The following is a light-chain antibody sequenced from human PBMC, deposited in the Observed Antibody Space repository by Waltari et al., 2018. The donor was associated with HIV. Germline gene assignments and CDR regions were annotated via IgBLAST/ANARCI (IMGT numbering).Light chain of an antibody. CDR2: GAS. CDR1: HSVGVK. CDR3: QQYNNLHWT. Sequence: TQSPASLSVSSGETVALSCRASHSVGVKLAWHQQKPGQPPRLLIYGASNRVKGVPDRFVGSGSGTEFTLTITNLQSDDGASYYCQQYNNLHWTFGQGTTVEI. V-gene: IGKV3-15*01. J-gene: IGKJ1*01.